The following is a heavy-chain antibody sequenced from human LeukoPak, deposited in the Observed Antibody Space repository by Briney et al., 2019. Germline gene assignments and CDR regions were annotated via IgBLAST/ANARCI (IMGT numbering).Heavy chain of an antibody. D-gene: IGHD3-10*01. Sequence: SETLSLTCTVSGGSISSSSYYWGWIRQPPGKGLEWIGSIYYSGSTYYNPSLKSRVTISVDTSKNQFSLKLSSVTAADTAVYYCARGLKKDAWFGELLYAFDIWGQGTMVTVSS. CDR3: ARGLKKDAWFGELLYAFDI. CDR1: GGSISSSSYY. V-gene: IGHV4-39*07. J-gene: IGHJ3*02. CDR2: IYYSGST.